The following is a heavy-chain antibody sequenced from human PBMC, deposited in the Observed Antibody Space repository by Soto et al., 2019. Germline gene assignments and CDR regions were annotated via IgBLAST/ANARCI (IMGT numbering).Heavy chain of an antibody. D-gene: IGHD6-19*01. J-gene: IGHJ6*02. V-gene: IGHV3-74*01. CDR1: GVTFSSYW. Sequence: EVQLVESGGGLVQPGGSLRRSCAASGVTFSSYWMHWVRQAPGKGLVWVSRINSDVSSTSYADSVKGRFTISRDNATNPVYLQMTSLRAEDTAVYYCASPYMYSSGLYFYGMDVWGQGTTVTVSS. CDR2: INSDVSST. CDR3: ASPYMYSSGLYFYGMDV.